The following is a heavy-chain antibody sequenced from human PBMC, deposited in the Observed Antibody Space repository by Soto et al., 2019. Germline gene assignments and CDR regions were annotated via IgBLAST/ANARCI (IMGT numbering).Heavy chain of an antibody. J-gene: IGHJ4*02. CDR1: CGSISSSSYY. CDR3: ARPEYSSSAGFDY. Sequence: SETLSLTCTFSCGSISSSSYYWGWIRQPPGKGLEWIGSIYYSGSTYYNPSLKSRVTISVDTSKNQFSLKLSSVTAADAAVYYCARPEYSSSAGFDYWGQGTLVTVSS. V-gene: IGHV4-39*01. D-gene: IGHD6-6*01. CDR2: IYYSGST.